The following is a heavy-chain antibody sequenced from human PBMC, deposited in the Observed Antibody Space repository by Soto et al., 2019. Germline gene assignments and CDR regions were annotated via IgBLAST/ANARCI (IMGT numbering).Heavy chain of an antibody. J-gene: IGHJ6*02. Sequence: PGESLKISCKDSGYSFTSYWISWVRQMPGKGLEWMGRIDPSDSYTNYSPSFQGHVTISADKSISTAYLQWSSLKASDTAMYYCARDYGDSLYREGMDVWGQGTTVTVSS. CDR3: ARDYGDSLYREGMDV. D-gene: IGHD4-17*01. V-gene: IGHV5-10-1*01. CDR2: IDPSDSYT. CDR1: GYSFTSYW.